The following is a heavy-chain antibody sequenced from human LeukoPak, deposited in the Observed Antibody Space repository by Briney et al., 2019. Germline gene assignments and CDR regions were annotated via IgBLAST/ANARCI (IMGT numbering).Heavy chain of an antibody. CDR3: AVKIDSSPYTEYFQL. D-gene: IGHD3-22*01. V-gene: IGHV4-38-2*02. J-gene: IGHJ1*01. Sequence: SETLSLTCTVSGYTISSGYYWGCIRQPPRKGLEWIGSIYHSGSTYYNSSLKSRVNISVDTSKNQFSLKLSSVICADTAGHYFAVKIDSSPYTEYFQLWGQGTLGTVFS. CDR2: IYHSGST. CDR1: GYTISSGYY.